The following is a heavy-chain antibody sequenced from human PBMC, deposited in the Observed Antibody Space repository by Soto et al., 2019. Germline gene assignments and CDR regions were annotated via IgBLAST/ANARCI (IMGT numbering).Heavy chain of an antibody. CDR2: SNYGGPT. V-gene: IGHV4-39*01. CDR1: CGAINSTVYY. CDR3: ARHGAYSTSVYYYYGMDV. J-gene: IGHJ6*02. Sequence: PSETLSLTCTVSCGAINSTVYYWGWIRQPPGKGLEWIGSSNYGGPTYYSPSLQSRVTISLDTAKNHFSLNLRSVTAADTAVYYWARHGAYSTSVYYYYGMDVWGQGTTVTVS. D-gene: IGHD6-13*01.